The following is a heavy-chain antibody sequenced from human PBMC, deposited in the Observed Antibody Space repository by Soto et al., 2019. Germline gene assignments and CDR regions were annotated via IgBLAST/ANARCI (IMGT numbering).Heavy chain of an antibody. V-gene: IGHV4-38-2*02. Sequence: SETLSLTCAVSGYSISSGYYCGWIRQPPGKGLEWIGSVYHSGSTYYNPSLKSRVTISVDTSKNQFSLKLSSVTAADTAVYYCARDEAAMAAYYYYGMDVWGQGTTVTVSS. D-gene: IGHD5-18*01. CDR1: GYSISSGYY. J-gene: IGHJ6*02. CDR3: ARDEAAMAAYYYYGMDV. CDR2: VYHSGST.